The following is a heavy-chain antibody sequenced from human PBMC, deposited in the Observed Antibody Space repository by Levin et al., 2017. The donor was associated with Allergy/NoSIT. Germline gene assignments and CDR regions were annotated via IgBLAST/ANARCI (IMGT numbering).Heavy chain of an antibody. CDR3: ARDPDDLGGSHPFDY. CDR2: ISRSSGTI. Sequence: GGSLRLSCAASGFTFSTYDMNWVRQAPGKGLEWVSYISRSSGTIYYADSMKGRFTISRDNARNALYLQMNSLRDEDTAVYYCARDPDDLGGSHPFDYWGQGTLVTVSS. V-gene: IGHV3-48*02. CDR1: GFTFSTYD. J-gene: IGHJ4*02. D-gene: IGHD1-26*01.